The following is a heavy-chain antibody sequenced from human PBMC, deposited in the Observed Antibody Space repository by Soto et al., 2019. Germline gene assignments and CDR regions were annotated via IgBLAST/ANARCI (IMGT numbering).Heavy chain of an antibody. D-gene: IGHD3-10*01. J-gene: IGHJ6*02. CDR2: ISGSGGST. Sequence: GALRLPCAASGFTFSSYAMSWVRQAPGEGLEGFSAISGSGGSTYYADSVKGRFTISRDNSKNTLYLQMNSLRAEDTAVYYCAKAGGSGSYYRVSIYYGMDVWGQGTTVTVSS. V-gene: IGHV3-23*01. CDR3: AKAGGSGSYYRVSIYYGMDV. CDR1: GFTFSSYA.